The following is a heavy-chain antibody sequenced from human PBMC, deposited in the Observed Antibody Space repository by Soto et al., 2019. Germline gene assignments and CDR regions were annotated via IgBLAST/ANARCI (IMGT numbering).Heavy chain of an antibody. CDR3: AREPPPTITGLLDY. V-gene: IGHV3-30-3*01. CDR1: GFTFSSYA. D-gene: IGHD5-12*01. Sequence: GGSLRLSCAASGFTFSSYAMHWVRQAPGKGLEWVALISYDGSDKYFADSVKGRFTISRDNSKNTLYLHMNSLRAEDTAVYCCAREPPPTITGLLDYWGQGTLVTVSS. J-gene: IGHJ4*02. CDR2: ISYDGSDK.